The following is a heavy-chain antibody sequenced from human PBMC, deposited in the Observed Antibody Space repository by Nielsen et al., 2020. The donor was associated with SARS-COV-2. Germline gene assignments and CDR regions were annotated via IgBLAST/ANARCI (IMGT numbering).Heavy chain of an antibody. V-gene: IGHV3-30*18. D-gene: IGHD3-22*01. Sequence: GGSLSLSCAASGFTFSSYGMHWVRQAPGKGLEWVAVISYDGSNKYYADSVKGRFTISRDNSKNTLYLQMNSLRAEDTAVYYCAKDLGSSGYQSMDVWGQGTTVTVSS. CDR3: AKDLGSSGYQSMDV. CDR2: ISYDGSNK. CDR1: GFTFSSYG. J-gene: IGHJ6*02.